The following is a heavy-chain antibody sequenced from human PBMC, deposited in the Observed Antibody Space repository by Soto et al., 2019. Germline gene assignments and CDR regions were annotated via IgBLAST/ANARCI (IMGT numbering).Heavy chain of an antibody. V-gene: IGHV3-23*01. D-gene: IGHD3-3*02. J-gene: IGHJ4*02. Sequence: EVQLLESGGGLVQPGGSLRLSCAASGFTFSSYAMSWVRQAPGKGLEWVSAISGSGGSTYYADSVKGRVTISRDNSKNTLYLQMNSLRAEDTAVYYCAKAISSRGGFDYWGQGTLVTVSS. CDR2: ISGSGGST. CDR3: AKAISSRGGFDY. CDR1: GFTFSSYA.